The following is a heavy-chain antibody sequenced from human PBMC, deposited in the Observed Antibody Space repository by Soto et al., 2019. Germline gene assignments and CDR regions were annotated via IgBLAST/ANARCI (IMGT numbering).Heavy chain of an antibody. CDR2: ISYDGSNK. CDR1: GFTFSSYG. J-gene: IGHJ4*02. Sequence: GSLRLSCAASGFTFSSYGMHWVRQAPGKGLEWVAVISYDGSNKYYADSVKGRFTISRDNSKNTLYLQMNSLRAEDTAVYYCAKDRVQGVISSRFLDYWGQGTLVTVSS. CDR3: AKDRVQGVISSRFLDY. V-gene: IGHV3-30*18. D-gene: IGHD3-10*01.